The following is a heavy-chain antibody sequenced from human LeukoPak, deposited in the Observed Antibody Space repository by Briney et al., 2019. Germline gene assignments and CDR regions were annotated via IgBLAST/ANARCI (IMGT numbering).Heavy chain of an antibody. J-gene: IGHJ3*02. CDR2: IRGDNGNT. Sequence: ASVKVSCKASGYTFSNYGISWVRQAPGQGLEWVGWIRGDNGNTNYAQKLQGRVTMTTDTSTSTAYMELRSLRSDDTAVYYCARPDAREDAFDIWGQGTMVTVSS. V-gene: IGHV1-18*01. D-gene: IGHD5-24*01. CDR1: GYTFSNYG. CDR3: ARPDAREDAFDI.